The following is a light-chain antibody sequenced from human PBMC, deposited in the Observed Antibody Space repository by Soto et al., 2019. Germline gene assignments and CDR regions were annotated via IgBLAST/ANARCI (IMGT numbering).Light chain of an antibody. CDR3: GSYAGSKGVV. Sequence: QSALTQPPSASGSPGQSVTISCTGTSSDVGGYNYVSWYQQHPGKAPKLLIHDVSKRPSGVPDRFSGSKSGNAASLTVSGLQADDEADYYCGSYAGSKGVVFGGGTKLTVL. CDR1: SSDVGGYNY. J-gene: IGLJ2*01. CDR2: DVS. V-gene: IGLV2-8*01.